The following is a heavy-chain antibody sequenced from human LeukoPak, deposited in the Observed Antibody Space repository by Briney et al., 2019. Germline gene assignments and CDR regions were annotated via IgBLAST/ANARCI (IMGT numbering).Heavy chain of an antibody. Sequence: SETLSLTCTVSGGSISSYYWSWIRQPAGKGLEWIGRIYTSGSTNYNPSLKSRVTMSVDTSKNQCSLKLSSVTAADTAVYYCARASDYGGKTGFDYWGQGTLVTVSS. CDR1: GGSISSYY. V-gene: IGHV4-4*07. J-gene: IGHJ4*02. CDR2: IYTSGST. D-gene: IGHD4-23*01. CDR3: ARASDYGGKTGFDY.